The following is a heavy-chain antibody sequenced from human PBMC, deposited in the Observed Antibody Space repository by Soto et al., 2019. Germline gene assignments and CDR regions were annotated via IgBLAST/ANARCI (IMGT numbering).Heavy chain of an antibody. CDR3: ARDSSQTQQPDEYNCFDP. V-gene: IGHV1-46*01. Sequence: ASVKVSCKASGYTFTSYYMHWVRQAPGQGLEWMGIINPSGGSTSYAQKFQGRVTMTRDTSTSTVYMELSSLRSEDTAVYYCARDSSQTQQPDEYNCFDPWGQGTLVTVSS. CDR2: INPSGGST. CDR1: GYTFTSYY. J-gene: IGHJ5*02. D-gene: IGHD6-13*01.